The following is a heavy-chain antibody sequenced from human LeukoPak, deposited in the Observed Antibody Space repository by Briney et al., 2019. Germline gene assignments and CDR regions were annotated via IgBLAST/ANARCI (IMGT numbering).Heavy chain of an antibody. D-gene: IGHD3-22*01. CDR1: GGSFSGYY. Sequence: SETLSLNCSVDGGSFSGYYCSWIRQPPRKGLEWIGEINHSGSTNYNTSLKRRVTISVEKSKNQFSLKMSSVTAADAAVYFCERGPYSYDSSGAFDIWGQGTMVTVSS. J-gene: IGHJ3*02. V-gene: IGHV4-34*01. CDR2: INHSGST. CDR3: ERGPYSYDSSGAFDI.